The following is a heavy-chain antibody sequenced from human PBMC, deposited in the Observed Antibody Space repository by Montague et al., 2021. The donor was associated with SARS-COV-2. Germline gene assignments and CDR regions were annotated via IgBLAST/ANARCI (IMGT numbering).Heavy chain of an antibody. Sequence: SETLSLTCAVYGGSFSGYYWSWIRQPPGKGLEWIGEVNHSGSTNYNPSLKSRVTISVDTSKNQFSLKMNSVSAADTAVYYCARGQVTISGVLIMLPVAGALDIWGRGTMVSVSS. D-gene: IGHD3-3*01. CDR2: VNHSGST. CDR1: GGSFSGYY. V-gene: IGHV4-34*01. CDR3: ARGQVTISGVLIMLPVAGALDI. J-gene: IGHJ3*02.